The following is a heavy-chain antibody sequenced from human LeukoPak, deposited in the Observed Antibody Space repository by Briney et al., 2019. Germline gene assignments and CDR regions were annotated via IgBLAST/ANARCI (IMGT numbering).Heavy chain of an antibody. CDR3: WGNEGSGPLDAFDI. CDR1: GGSISSSCYY. Sequence: SETLSLTCTVSGGSISSSCYYWGWLRQPPGKGLEWIRSIFYSGSTYYNPSLKSRVTISVDTSKNQFSLKQRAVTAADTAVYYWWGNEGSGPLDAFDIWGKGTTVTVSS. V-gene: IGHV4-39*07. D-gene: IGHD3-3*01. CDR2: IFYSGST. J-gene: IGHJ3*02.